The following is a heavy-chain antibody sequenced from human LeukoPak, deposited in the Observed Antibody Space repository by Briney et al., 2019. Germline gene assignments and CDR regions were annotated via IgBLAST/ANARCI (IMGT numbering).Heavy chain of an antibody. V-gene: IGHV1-2*02. CDR3: ARDPSGSLYYFDY. J-gene: IGHJ4*02. D-gene: IGHD1-26*01. CDR2: INPNSGGT. Sequence: GASVKVSCKASGYTFTGYYMHWVRQAPGQGLEWMGWINPNSGGTNYAQKFQGRVTMTRDTSINTAYMELSRLRSDDTAVYYCARDPSGSLYYFDYWGQGTLVTVSS. CDR1: GYTFTGYY.